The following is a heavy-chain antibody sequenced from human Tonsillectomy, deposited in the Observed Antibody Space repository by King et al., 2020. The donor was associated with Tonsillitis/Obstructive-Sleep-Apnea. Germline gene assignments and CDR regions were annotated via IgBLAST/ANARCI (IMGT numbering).Heavy chain of an antibody. J-gene: IGHJ4*02. CDR1: GYTFTSYG. CDR2: ISAYNGNT. CDR3: ARDSMSHYYDSSGYYTFDY. Sequence: QLVQSGAEVKKPGASVKVSCKASGYTFTSYGISWVRQAPGQGLEWMGWISAYNGNTNYAQRPQARVTMTTDKSTSTAYMDLRSLRSDDTAVYYCARDSMSHYYDSSGYYTFDYWGQGTLVTVSS. D-gene: IGHD3-22*01. V-gene: IGHV1-18*01.